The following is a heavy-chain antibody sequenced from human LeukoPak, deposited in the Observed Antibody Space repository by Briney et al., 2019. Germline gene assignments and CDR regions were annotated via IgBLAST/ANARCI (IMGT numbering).Heavy chain of an antibody. CDR3: AKEAGYSGYDYPDY. Sequence: PGGSLRLSCAVSGFTVSDNYMTWVRQAPGKGLEWVSLVYSGGSTYHADSVKGRFTISRDNSKNTLYLQMNSLRAEDTAVYYCAKEAGYSGYDYPDYWGQGTLVTVSS. D-gene: IGHD5-12*01. CDR2: VYSGGST. V-gene: IGHV3-53*01. J-gene: IGHJ4*02. CDR1: GFTVSDNY.